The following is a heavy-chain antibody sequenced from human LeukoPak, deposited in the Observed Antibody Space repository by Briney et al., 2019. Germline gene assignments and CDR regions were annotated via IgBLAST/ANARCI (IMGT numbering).Heavy chain of an antibody. J-gene: IGHJ2*01. CDR2: ISRSSDYT. V-gene: IGHV3-21*01. CDR3: AVAGLSYWYFDL. D-gene: IGHD6-19*01. CDR1: GFTFSSYS. Sequence: GGSLRLSCAASGFTFSSYSMNWVRQAPGKGLEWVSSISRSSDYTYYADSVKGRFTISRDNAKNSLYLQMNSLRAEDTAVYYCAVAGLSYWYFDLWGRGTLVNVSS.